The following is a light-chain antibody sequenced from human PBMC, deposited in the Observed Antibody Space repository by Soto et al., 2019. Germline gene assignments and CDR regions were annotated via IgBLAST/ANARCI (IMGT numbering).Light chain of an antibody. V-gene: IGLV2-14*01. Sequence: QSALTQPASVSGSPGQSITVSCTGTSSDVGGYNYVSWYQQHPGKEPQVMIYDVSKRPSGVSNRFSGSKSGNTASLTISGLQGEDEAEYYCNSYTSSSTLPYVFGTGTKLTVL. CDR1: SSDVGGYNY. CDR2: DVS. CDR3: NSYTSSSTLPYV. J-gene: IGLJ1*01.